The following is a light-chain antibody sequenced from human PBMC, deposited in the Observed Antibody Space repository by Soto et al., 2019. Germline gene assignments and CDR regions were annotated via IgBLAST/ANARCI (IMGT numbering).Light chain of an antibody. Sequence: DIQMTQSPTSLSASVGDRVTITCRASQGIRNFVAWYQQKPGKAPKLLIYASSTLQSGVPSRCSGSGYGTDFTLTINILQHEDVATYACQKYSSVPVFGPGTKVEIK. J-gene: IGKJ3*01. CDR2: ASS. CDR1: QGIRNF. CDR3: QKYSSVPV. V-gene: IGKV1-27*01.